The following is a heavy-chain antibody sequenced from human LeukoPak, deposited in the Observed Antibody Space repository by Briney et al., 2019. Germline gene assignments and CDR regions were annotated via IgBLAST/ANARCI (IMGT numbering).Heavy chain of an antibody. J-gene: IGHJ4*02. CDR3: ASPLLNGGWF. CDR2: IYPGDSDT. D-gene: IGHD3-10*01. Sequence: GESLKISCKGSGYVFTTYWIGWVRQMPGKGLEWMGIIYPGDSDTTYSPSFLGQVSISADKSINTAYLQWSILKASDTAMYYCASPLLNGGWFWGQGTLVTVSS. V-gene: IGHV5-51*01. CDR1: GYVFTTYW.